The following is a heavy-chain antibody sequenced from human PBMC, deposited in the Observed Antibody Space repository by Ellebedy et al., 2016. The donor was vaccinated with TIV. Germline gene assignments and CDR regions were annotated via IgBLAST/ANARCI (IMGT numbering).Heavy chain of an antibody. CDR1: GASISSGGYY. V-gene: IGHV4-31*01. J-gene: IGHJ6*02. Sequence: MPSETLSLTCTVSGASISSGGYYWSWIRQHPGKGLEWIGYMYSSGSTYYNPSLESLVTITLDTSKNQFSLKVSSLTAADTAVYYCARADYGSSMDVWGQGTTVTVSS. CDR2: MYSSGST. CDR3: ARADYGSSMDV. D-gene: IGHD3-10*01.